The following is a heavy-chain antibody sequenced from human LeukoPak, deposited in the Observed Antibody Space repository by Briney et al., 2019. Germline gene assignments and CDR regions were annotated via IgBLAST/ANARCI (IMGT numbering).Heavy chain of an antibody. CDR2: IYYSGST. CDR1: GGSISSGDYY. V-gene: IGHV4-30-4*08. Sequence: PSETLSLTCTVSGGSISSGDYYWSWIRQPPGKGLEWIGYIYYSGSTYYNPSLKSRVTISVDTSKNQFSLKLSSVTAADTAVYYCARVLAAADLYFDYWGQGTLVTVSS. CDR3: ARVLAAADLYFDY. D-gene: IGHD6-13*01. J-gene: IGHJ4*02.